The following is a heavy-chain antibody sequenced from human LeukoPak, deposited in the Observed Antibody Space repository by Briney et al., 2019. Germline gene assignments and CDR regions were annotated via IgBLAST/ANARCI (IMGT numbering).Heavy chain of an antibody. CDR2: ISSSSSYI. Sequence: GGSLRLSCAASGFTFSGYSMNWVRQAPGKGLEWVSSISSSSSYIYYADSVKGRFTISRDNAKNSLYLQMNSLRAEDTAVYYCSRVGSSGSVDYWGQGTLVTVSS. CDR3: SRVGSSGSVDY. CDR1: GFTFSGYS. V-gene: IGHV3-21*01. D-gene: IGHD1-1*01. J-gene: IGHJ4*02.